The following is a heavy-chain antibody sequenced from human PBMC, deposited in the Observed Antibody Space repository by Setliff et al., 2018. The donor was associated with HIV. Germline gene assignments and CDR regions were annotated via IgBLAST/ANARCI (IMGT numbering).Heavy chain of an antibody. CDR1: GFTFSSYC. CDR2: INSGGTT. V-gene: IGHV3-74*01. Sequence: GGSLRLSCAASGFTFSSYCMHWVRQAPGKGLVWVSRINSGGTTYYADSIKGRFTISRDNAGTSLYLQMNSLRAEDTAVYYCAIDDYFQHWGQGTQVTVSS. J-gene: IGHJ1*01. CDR3: AIDDYFQH.